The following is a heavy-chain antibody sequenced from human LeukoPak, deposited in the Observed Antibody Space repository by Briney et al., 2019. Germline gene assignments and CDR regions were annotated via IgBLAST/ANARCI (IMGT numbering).Heavy chain of an antibody. D-gene: IGHD5-24*01. CDR3: ARGEGARDGYNYEGPFYFDY. J-gene: IGHJ4*02. CDR2: INHSGST. Sequence: PSETLSLTCAVYGGPFSDYYWSWIRQPPGKGLEWIGKINHSGSTNYSPSLKCRVTISIDTSKNQFSLKLNSMTAADTAVYYCARGEGARDGYNYEGPFYFDYWGQGTLVTVSS. CDR1: GGPFSDYY. V-gene: IGHV4-34*01.